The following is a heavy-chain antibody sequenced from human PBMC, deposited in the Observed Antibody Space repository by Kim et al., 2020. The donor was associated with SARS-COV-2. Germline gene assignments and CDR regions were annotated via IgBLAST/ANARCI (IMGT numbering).Heavy chain of an antibody. CDR2: ISADGSDT. J-gene: IGHJ3*01. D-gene: IGHD3-10*01. CDR3: TRDGDDAFAV. Sequence: GGSLRLSCAVSGFTFSNHYTHWVRQAPGKGLVWVSQISADGSDTSYADSVKGRFTISRDGARNVVYLQMNNLRVEDTAVYYCTRDGDDAFAVWGQGTSLTVSS. CDR1: GFTFSNHY. V-gene: IGHV3-74*01.